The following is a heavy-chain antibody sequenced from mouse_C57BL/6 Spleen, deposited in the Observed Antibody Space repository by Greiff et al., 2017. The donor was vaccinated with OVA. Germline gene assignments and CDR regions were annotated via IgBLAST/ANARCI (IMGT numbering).Heavy chain of an antibody. J-gene: IGHJ1*03. CDR2: IYPRSGNT. Sequence: VQLQQSGAELARPGASVKLSCKASGYTFTSYGISWVKQRTGQGLEWIGEIYPRSGNTYYNEKFKGKATLTADKSSSTAYMELRSLTSEDSAVYFCARYSHYYGSSYDWYFDVWGTGTTVTVSS. V-gene: IGHV1-81*01. CDR3: ARYSHYYGSSYDWYFDV. CDR1: GYTFTSYG. D-gene: IGHD1-1*01.